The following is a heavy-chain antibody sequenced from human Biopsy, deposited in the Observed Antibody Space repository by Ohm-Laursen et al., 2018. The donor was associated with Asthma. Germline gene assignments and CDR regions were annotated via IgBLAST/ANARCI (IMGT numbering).Heavy chain of an antibody. CDR3: AKDERLYYGSDSKYMQPVPLGD. CDR2: IKHDGTEK. D-gene: IGHD3-10*01. V-gene: IGHV3-7*03. Sequence: GSLRLSCAASGFTFGDYWMSWVRQVPGKGLEWVANIKHDGTEKNHVDSLKGRFTISREKSENTLYLQMNSLRAEDTAVYYCAKDERLYYGSDSKYMQPVPLGDWGQGTLVIVSA. J-gene: IGHJ4*02. CDR1: GFTFGDYW.